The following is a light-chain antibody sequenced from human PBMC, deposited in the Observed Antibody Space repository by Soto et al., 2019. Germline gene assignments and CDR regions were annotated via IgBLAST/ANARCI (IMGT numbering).Light chain of an antibody. V-gene: IGKV1-5*01. CDR2: AAS. J-gene: IGKJ1*01. CDR1: QSISSW. Sequence: DLQMTQSPSTLSASLGDRATITCRASQSISSWLAWYQQKPGKAPKRLIFAASSLQSGVPSRVRGSGYGTDFTLTINTLQPEDFDTYYCLQHNDYLWTFGQGTKVDIK. CDR3: LQHNDYLWT.